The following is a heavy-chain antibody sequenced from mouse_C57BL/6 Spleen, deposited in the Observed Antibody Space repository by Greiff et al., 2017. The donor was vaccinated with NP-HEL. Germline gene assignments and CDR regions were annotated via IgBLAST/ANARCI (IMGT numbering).Heavy chain of an antibody. CDR3: ARAGRLRPNYYAMDY. Sequence: VQLQQSGPELVKPGASVKISCKASGYTFTDYYMNWVKQSHGKSLEWIGDINPNNGGTSYNQKFKGKATLTVDKSSSTAYMELRSLTSEDSAVYYCARAGRLRPNYYAMDYWGKGTSVTVSS. D-gene: IGHD2-2*01. J-gene: IGHJ4*01. V-gene: IGHV1-26*01. CDR2: INPNNGGT. CDR1: GYTFTDYY.